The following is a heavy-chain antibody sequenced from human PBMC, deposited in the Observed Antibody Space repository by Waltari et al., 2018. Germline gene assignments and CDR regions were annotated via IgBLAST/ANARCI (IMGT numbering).Heavy chain of an antibody. CDR3: ARAGLGSPLEWQRMFDS. V-gene: IGHV3-53*01. D-gene: IGHD5-12*01. Sequence: EVELVESGGGLIQPGGSVRVSCAASGLSVSYKYMSGVRQTPGKGLEWFSFIYAAGGTSYAASVKGRFTISRDTSKSTLYLQMDSLRVEDSAVYYCARAGLGSPLEWQRMFDSWGQGTLVTVSS. CDR1: GLSVSYKY. J-gene: IGHJ4*02. CDR2: IYAAGGT.